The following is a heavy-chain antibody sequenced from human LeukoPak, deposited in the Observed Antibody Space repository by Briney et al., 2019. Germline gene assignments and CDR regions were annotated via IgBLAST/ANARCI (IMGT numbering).Heavy chain of an antibody. CDR3: ASGIRAFDN. CDR2: TYSGGST. J-gene: IGHJ4*02. CDR1: GFTFSSYE. D-gene: IGHD1-26*01. Sequence: GGSLRLSCAASGFTFSSYEMNWVRQAPGKGLEWVSVTYSGGSTYYADSVKGRCTISRDNSKNTLYLQMNSLRGEDTAVYYCASGIRAFDNWGQGTLVTVSA. V-gene: IGHV3-66*01.